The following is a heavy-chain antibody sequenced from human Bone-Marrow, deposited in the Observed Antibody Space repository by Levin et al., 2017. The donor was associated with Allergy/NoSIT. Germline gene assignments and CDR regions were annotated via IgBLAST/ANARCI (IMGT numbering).Heavy chain of an antibody. CDR2: ISFDGNSI. D-gene: IGHD3-3*01. V-gene: IGHV3-30*18. CDR1: GFIFSNYG. Sequence: GGSLRLSCAASGFIFSNYGMHWVRQAPGKGLEWMAIISFDGNSIYYSDSVRGRFTISRDNSKSTLFLQVNSLRAEDTAVYYCAKSQAIFGVVILDSWGQGTLVTVSS. CDR3: AKSQAIFGVVILDS. J-gene: IGHJ4*02.